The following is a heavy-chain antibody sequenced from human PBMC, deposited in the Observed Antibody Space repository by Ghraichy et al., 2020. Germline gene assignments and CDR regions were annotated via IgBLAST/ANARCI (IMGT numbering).Heavy chain of an antibody. CDR3: ARGAVAGVTPYYFDY. V-gene: IGHV4-34*01. CDR2: INHSGST. D-gene: IGHD6-19*01. J-gene: IGHJ4*02. CDR1: GGSFSGYY. Sequence: SETLSLTCAVYGGSFSGYYWSWIRQPPGKGLEWIGEINHSGSTSYNPSLRSRVTISVDTSKNQLSLKLSSVTAADTAVYYCARGAVAGVTPYYFDYWGQGTLVTVSS.